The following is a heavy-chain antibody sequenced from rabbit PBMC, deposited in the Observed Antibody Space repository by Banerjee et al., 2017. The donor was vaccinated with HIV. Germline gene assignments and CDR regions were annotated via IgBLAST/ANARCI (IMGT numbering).Heavy chain of an antibody. CDR2: IYTGDGHT. V-gene: IGHV1S45*01. D-gene: IGHD6-1*01. J-gene: IGHJ4*01. Sequence: QEQLEESGGDLVKPEGSLTLTCTASGIDFSSGYDMCWVRQAPGKGLEWIGCIYTGDGHTYNASWAKGRFTISKTSSTTVDLKMTSLTAADTATYFCAREGYDYGYCFNLWGRGPWSPS. CDR3: AREGYDYGYCFNL. CDR1: GIDFSSGYD.